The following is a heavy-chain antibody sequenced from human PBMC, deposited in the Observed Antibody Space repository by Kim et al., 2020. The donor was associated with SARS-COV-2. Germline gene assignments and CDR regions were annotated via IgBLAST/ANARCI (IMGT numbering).Heavy chain of an antibody. V-gene: IGHV1-69*13. J-gene: IGHJ6*02. Sequence: SVKVSCKASGGTFSNYAISWVRQAPGQGLEWLGGIIPIFGTSNYAQKFQGRVTITADESTSTAYMELSSLRSEDTAVYYCARTGYSYGRPRHYYYAMDVWGQGTTVTVSS. D-gene: IGHD5-18*01. CDR2: IIPIFGTS. CDR3: ARTGYSYGRPRHYYYAMDV. CDR1: GGTFSNYA.